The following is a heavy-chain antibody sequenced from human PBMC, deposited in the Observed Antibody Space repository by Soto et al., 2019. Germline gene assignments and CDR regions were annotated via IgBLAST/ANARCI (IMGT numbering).Heavy chain of an antibody. V-gene: IGHV3-23*01. Sequence: QAGGSLRLSCAVSGFTVSSSAMTWVRQAPGKGLEWVSTVSAGGSTYYAASVKGRFTISRNSSENTLSLQMGSLKAEDTAVYYCAKDRGSGGIVTGTPDSWGPGTLVTVSS. CDR1: GFTVSSSA. CDR2: VSAGGST. J-gene: IGHJ4*02. CDR3: AKDRGSGGIVTGTPDS. D-gene: IGHD3-9*01.